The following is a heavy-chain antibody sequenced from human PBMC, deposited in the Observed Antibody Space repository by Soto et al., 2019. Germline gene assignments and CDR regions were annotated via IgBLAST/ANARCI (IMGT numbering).Heavy chain of an antibody. V-gene: IGHV4-31*03. CDR3: ARVSGSYYYGMDV. Sequence: PSETLSLTCTVSGGSISSGDYYWSWIRQHPGKGLEWIGYTYYSGSTYYNPSLKSRVTISVDTSKNQFSLKLSSVTAADTAVYYCARVSGSYYYGMDVWGQGTMVTVSS. D-gene: IGHD1-26*01. CDR2: TYYSGST. CDR1: GGSISSGDYY. J-gene: IGHJ6*02.